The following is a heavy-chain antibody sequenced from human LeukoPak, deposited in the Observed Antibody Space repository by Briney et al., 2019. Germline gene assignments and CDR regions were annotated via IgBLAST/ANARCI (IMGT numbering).Heavy chain of an antibody. Sequence: GGSLGLSCAASGFTFSNAWMSWVRQAPGKGLEWVGRIKSKTDGGTTDDAAPVKGRFTISRDDSKNTLYLQMNSLKTEDTALYYCTTDGYSYGGAFDYWGQGTPVTVSS. J-gene: IGHJ4*02. D-gene: IGHD5-18*01. CDR2: IKSKTDGGTT. V-gene: IGHV3-15*01. CDR3: TTDGYSYGGAFDY. CDR1: GFTFSNAW.